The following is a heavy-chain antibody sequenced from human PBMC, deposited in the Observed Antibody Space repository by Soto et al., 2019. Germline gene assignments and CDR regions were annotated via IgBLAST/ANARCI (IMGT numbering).Heavy chain of an antibody. J-gene: IGHJ5*02. D-gene: IGHD6-13*01. CDR1: GGSISSSSYY. CDR2: IYYSGST. CDR3: ARSAPPRGAAADWFWFDP. Sequence: QLQLQESGPGLVKPSETLSLTCTVSGGSISSSSYYWGWIRQPPGKGLEWIGSIYYSGSTYYNPSLKSRATISVDTSKNQFSLTLSSVTAADTAVYYCARSAPPRGAAADWFWFDPWGQGTLVTVSS. V-gene: IGHV4-39*01.